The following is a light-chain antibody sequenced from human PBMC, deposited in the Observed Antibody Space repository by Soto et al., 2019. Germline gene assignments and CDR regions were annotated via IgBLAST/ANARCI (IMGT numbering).Light chain of an antibody. CDR3: QQYYSYPFT. CDR2: AAS. CDR1: QGISSY. V-gene: IGKV1-8*01. Sequence: ALRMTQSPSSLSASTGDRVTITCRASQGISSYLAWYQQKPGKAPKLLIYAASTLQSGVPSRFSGSGSGTDFTLTISCLRSEDFATYYCQQYYSYPFTFGPGTKVDIK. J-gene: IGKJ3*01.